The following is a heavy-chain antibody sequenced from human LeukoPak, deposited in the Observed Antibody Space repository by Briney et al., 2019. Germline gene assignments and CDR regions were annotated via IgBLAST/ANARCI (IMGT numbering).Heavy chain of an antibody. Sequence: GGSLRLSCAASGFTFDDYGMSWVRQGPGKGLEWVSGINWNGGRTGYADSVKGRFTISRDNAKNSLYLQMNSLKAEDTALYYCARDTYDYVWGSTFDIWGQGTMVTVSS. V-gene: IGHV3-20*04. CDR1: GFTFDDYG. J-gene: IGHJ3*02. CDR3: ARDTYDYVWGSTFDI. CDR2: INWNGGRT. D-gene: IGHD3-16*01.